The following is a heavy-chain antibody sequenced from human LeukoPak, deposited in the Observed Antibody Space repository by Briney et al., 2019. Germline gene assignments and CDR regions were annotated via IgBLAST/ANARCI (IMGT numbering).Heavy chain of an antibody. J-gene: IGHJ4*02. D-gene: IGHD3-22*01. CDR3: TRVNYYDSGSLYYGYFDY. CDR2: IRSQAYGAAT. CDR1: GFNFDAYA. Sequence: GGSLRVSCSASGFNFDAYAMSWVRQAPGEGPEWVGFIRSQAYGAATNYAPFVQDRFTISRDDSRRIVHLQLDSLRTDDTAVYFCTRVNYYDSGSLYYGYFDYWGQGVLVTVSS. V-gene: IGHV3-49*04.